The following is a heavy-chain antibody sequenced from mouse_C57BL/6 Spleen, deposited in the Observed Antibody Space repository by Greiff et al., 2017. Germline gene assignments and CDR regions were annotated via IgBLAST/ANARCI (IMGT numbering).Heavy chain of an antibody. CDR2: FYPGSGSI. D-gene: IGHD2-10*02. J-gene: IGHJ3*01. V-gene: IGHV1-62-2*01. CDR3: ARHEGYGNPAWFAY. Sequence: VKLLESGAELVKPGASVKLSCKASGYTFTEYTIHWVKQRSGQGLEWIGWFYPGSGSIKYNEKFKDKATLTADKSSSTVYMELSRLTSEDSAVYFCARHEGYGNPAWFAYWGQGTLVTGAA. CDR1: GYTFTEYT.